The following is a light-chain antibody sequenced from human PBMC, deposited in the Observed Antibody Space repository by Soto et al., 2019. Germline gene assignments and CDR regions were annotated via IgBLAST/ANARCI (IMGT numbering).Light chain of an antibody. CDR1: QNVGSN. J-gene: IGKJ1*01. V-gene: IGKV3-15*01. CDR2: AAS. CDR3: QQFDHWPGT. Sequence: EIVMTQSPATLSVSPGERATLSCRASQNVGSNLAWYQQKPGQAPRLLIYAASNRATGIPTKFSGSGSGTEFTLSISSLQSEDVALYYCQQFDHWPGTFGQGTKVEIK.